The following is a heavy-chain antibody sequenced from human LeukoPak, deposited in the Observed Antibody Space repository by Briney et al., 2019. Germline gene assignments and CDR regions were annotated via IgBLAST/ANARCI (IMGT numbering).Heavy chain of an antibody. V-gene: IGHV3-23*01. J-gene: IGHJ6*03. CDR2: ISDSSGRT. CDR3: ARRPSEELFGVVSMTEYYYYYMDV. Sequence: GGSLRLSCAVSGITLSNYGMSWVRQAPGKGLEWVAGISDSSGRTNYADSVQGRFTIAGDNSKNTLYLQMNSLRAEDTAVYYCARRPSEELFGVVSMTEYYYYYMDVWGKGTTVTVSS. D-gene: IGHD3-3*01. CDR1: GITLSNYG.